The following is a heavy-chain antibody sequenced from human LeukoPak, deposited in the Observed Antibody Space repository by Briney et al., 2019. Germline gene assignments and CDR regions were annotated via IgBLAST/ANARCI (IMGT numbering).Heavy chain of an antibody. J-gene: IGHJ5*02. V-gene: IGHV3-74*01. CDR2: INGDGSST. Sequence: TGGSLRLSCAASGFAFNTYWMHWVRQAPGTGLVWVSRINGDGSSTSYADFVKGRFTISRDNAQNTLYLQMNSLRAEETAIYYCARDKGYSIDQWGQGTLVTVSS. CDR1: GFAFNTYW. D-gene: IGHD5-18*01. CDR3: ARDKGYSIDQ.